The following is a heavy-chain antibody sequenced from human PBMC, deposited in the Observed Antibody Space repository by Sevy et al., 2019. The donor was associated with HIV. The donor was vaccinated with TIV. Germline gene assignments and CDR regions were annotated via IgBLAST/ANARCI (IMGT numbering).Heavy chain of an antibody. V-gene: IGHV3-23*01. CDR2: ISGSGGST. CDR1: GFTFSSYA. Sequence: GGSLRLSCAASGFTFSSYAMSWVRQAPGKGLEWVSAISGSGGSTYYADSVKGRFTISRDNSKNTLYLQMNSLRAEDTAVYYCAKEASAEGIVLMVYASAVNWFDPWGQRTLVTVSS. D-gene: IGHD2-8*01. CDR3: AKEASAEGIVLMVYASAVNWFDP. J-gene: IGHJ5*02.